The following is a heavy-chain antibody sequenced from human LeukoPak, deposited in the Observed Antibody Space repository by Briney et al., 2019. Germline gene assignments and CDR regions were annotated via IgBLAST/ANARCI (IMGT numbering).Heavy chain of an antibody. V-gene: IGHV3-30*02. CDR2: IRYDGSNK. CDR1: GFTFSSYG. Sequence: GGSLRLSCAASGFTFSSYGMHWVRQAPGKGLEWVAFIRYDGSNKYYADSVKGRFTISRDNSKNTLYLQMNSLRAEDTAVFYCAKDGYYYYYMDVWGKGTTVTVSS. CDR3: AKDGYYYYYMDV. J-gene: IGHJ6*03.